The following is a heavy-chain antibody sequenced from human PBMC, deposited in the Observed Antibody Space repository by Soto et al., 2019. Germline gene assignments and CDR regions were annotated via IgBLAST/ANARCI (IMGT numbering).Heavy chain of an antibody. D-gene: IGHD1-1*01. CDR1: GFTFSSYG. CDR3: ARDGLQLPDGMDV. CDR2: IWYDGSNK. J-gene: IGHJ6*02. Sequence: QVQLVESGGGVVQPGRSLRLSCAASGFTFSSYGMHWVRQAPGKGLEWVAVIWYDGSNKYYADSVKGRFTISRDNSKNTRYLQMNSLRAEDTAVYYCARDGLQLPDGMDVWGQGTTVTVSS. V-gene: IGHV3-33*01.